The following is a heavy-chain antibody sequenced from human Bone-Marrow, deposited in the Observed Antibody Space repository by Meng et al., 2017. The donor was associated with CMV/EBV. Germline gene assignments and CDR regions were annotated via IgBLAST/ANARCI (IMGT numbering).Heavy chain of an antibody. J-gene: IGHJ5*02. D-gene: IGHD3-9*01. CDR2: IYYSGST. Sequence: GSLRLSCTVSGGSISSSSYYWGWIRQPPGKGLEWIGSIYYSGSTYYNPSLKSRVTISLDTSKNQFSLKLTSVTAADTAVYYCARHAVITIDWYWRGWFDPWGQGTLVTVSS. CDR1: GGSISSSSYY. CDR3: ARHAVITIDWYWRGWFDP. V-gene: IGHV4-39*01.